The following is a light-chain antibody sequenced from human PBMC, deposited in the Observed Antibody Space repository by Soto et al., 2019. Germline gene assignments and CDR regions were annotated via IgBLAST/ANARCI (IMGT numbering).Light chain of an antibody. J-gene: IGKJ1*01. V-gene: IGKV1-5*01. Sequence: DIQMTQSPSTLSASVGDRVTITCRASESISSWLAWYQQKPRKAPKLLIYDASSLESGVPSRFSGSRSGTEFTLTISSLQPDDFATYYCQQYADYSTFGQGTKVDIK. CDR3: QQYADYST. CDR1: ESISSW. CDR2: DAS.